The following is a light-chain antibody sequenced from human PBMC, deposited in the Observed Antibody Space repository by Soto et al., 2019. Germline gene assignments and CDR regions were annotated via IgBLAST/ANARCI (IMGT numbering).Light chain of an antibody. Sequence: QSVLTQPPSVSAAPGQKVTISCSGDSSDIGDSYVSWYQHLPGTAPKLLIYDNSKRPSGIPGRFSGSKSGTSATLAITGLQTGDAANYYCATWDNSLSAVFGGGTKLTVL. CDR2: DNS. J-gene: IGLJ3*02. V-gene: IGLV1-51*01. CDR1: SSDIGDSY. CDR3: ATWDNSLSAV.